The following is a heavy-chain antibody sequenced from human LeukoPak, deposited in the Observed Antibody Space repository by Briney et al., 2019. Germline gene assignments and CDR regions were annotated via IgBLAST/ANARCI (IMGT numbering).Heavy chain of an antibody. CDR1: GFTVSSNY. CDR3: AKGDFDY. Sequence: GGSLRLSCAASGFTVSSNYMSWVRQAPGKGLEWVSIMYTSGSTYYADSAKGRFTISRDNSNNTLYLQMNRLRADDTAVYYRAKGDFDYWGQGTLVTVSS. J-gene: IGHJ4*02. V-gene: IGHV3-53*01. CDR2: MYTSGST.